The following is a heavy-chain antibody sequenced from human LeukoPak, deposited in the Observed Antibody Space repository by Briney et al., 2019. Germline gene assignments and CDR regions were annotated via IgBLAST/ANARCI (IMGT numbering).Heavy chain of an antibody. CDR2: ISSSSSYI. J-gene: IGHJ5*01. Sequence: GGSLRLSCAASGFTFSSYSMNWVRQAPGKGLEWVSSISSSSSYIYYADSVKGRFTISRDNAKNSLFLQMNSLRAEDTAVYYCARSRVVVAALERGVANWFDSWGQGTLVTVSS. D-gene: IGHD2-15*01. CDR1: GFTFSSYS. CDR3: ARSRVVVAALERGVANWFDS. V-gene: IGHV3-21*01.